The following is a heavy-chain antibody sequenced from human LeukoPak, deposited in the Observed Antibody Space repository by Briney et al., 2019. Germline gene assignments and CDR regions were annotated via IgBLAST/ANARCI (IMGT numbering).Heavy chain of an antibody. J-gene: IGHJ3*02. Sequence: ASVTVSCKASGGTFSSYAISWVRQAPGQGLEWMGGIIPIFGTANYAQKFQGRVTITADESTSTAYMELSSLRSEDTAVYYCATEGVTMIVVPADDAFDIWGQGTMVTVSS. D-gene: IGHD3-22*01. CDR3: ATEGVTMIVVPADDAFDI. CDR1: GGTFSSYA. V-gene: IGHV1-69*13. CDR2: IIPIFGTA.